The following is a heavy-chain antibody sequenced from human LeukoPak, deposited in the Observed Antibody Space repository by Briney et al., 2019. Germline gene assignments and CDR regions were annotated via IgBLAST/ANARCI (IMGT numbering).Heavy chain of an antibody. Sequence: GGSLRLSCAASGFTFIRNGMHWVRQAPGKGLEWVAFLRYDGSNKYYADSVKGRFTISRDNSKNTLYLQMNSLRAEDTAVYYCAILAVAGLHLDYWGQGTLVTVSS. D-gene: IGHD6-19*01. J-gene: IGHJ4*02. CDR1: GFTFIRNG. CDR2: LRYDGSNK. V-gene: IGHV3-30*02. CDR3: AILAVAGLHLDY.